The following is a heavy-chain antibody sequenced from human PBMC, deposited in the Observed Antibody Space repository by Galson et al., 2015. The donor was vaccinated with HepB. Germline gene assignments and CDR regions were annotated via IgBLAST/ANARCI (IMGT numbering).Heavy chain of an antibody. Sequence: SLRLSCAASGFTFSNAWMSWVRQAPGKGLEWVGRIKSKADGGTTDYAAPVKGRFTISRDDSENTLFLQMNSLKIEDTAVYYCASEYTNYWGQGTLVSVSS. V-gene: IGHV3-15*01. J-gene: IGHJ4*02. CDR3: ASEYTNY. CDR2: IKSKADGGTT. D-gene: IGHD2-2*02. CDR1: GFTFSNAW.